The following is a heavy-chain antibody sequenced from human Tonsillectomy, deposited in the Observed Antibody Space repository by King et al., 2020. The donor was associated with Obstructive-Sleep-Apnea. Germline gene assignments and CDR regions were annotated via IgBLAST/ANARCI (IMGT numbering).Heavy chain of an antibody. V-gene: IGHV1-69*01. CDR2: IIPLFGTA. Sequence: QLVQSGAEVKKPGSSVKVSCKASGVTFSSYAISWVRQAPGQGLEWMGGIIPLFGTAKYAQKYQGRVTITADESTSTAYMELSSLRSEDTAVYYCARGFGSGSYSLYYFDYWGQGTLVTVSS. J-gene: IGHJ4*02. CDR3: ARGFGSGSYSLYYFDY. CDR1: GVTFSSYA. D-gene: IGHD3-10*01.